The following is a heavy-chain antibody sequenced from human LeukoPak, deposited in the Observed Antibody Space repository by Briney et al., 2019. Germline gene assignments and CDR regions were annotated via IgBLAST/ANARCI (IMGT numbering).Heavy chain of an antibody. Sequence: GASVKVSCKASGGTFSSYAISWVRQAPGQGLEWMGRIIPIFGIANYAQKFQGRVTITADKSTSTAYMELSSLRSEDTAVYYRARGDGGGATEFDYWGQGTLVTVSS. CDR2: IIPIFGIA. V-gene: IGHV1-69*04. CDR1: GGTFSSYA. CDR3: ARGDGGGATEFDY. J-gene: IGHJ4*02. D-gene: IGHD1-26*01.